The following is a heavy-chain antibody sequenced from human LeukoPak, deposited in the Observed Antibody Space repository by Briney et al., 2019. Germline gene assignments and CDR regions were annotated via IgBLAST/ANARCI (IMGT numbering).Heavy chain of an antibody. CDR3: VRGPPADYYGSGSYFLLDNS. CDR2: INPNSGGT. Sequence: ASVKVSRKASGYTFTGYYMHWVRQAPGQGLEWMGWINPNSGGTNYAQKFQGRVTMTRDTSISTAYMELSRLRSDDTAVYYCVRGPPADYYGSGSYFLLDNSWGQGTLVTVSS. CDR1: GYTFTGYY. V-gene: IGHV1-2*02. J-gene: IGHJ4*02. D-gene: IGHD3-10*01.